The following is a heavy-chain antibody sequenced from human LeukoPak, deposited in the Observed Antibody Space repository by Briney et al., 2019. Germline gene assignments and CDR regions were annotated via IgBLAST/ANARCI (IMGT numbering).Heavy chain of an antibody. CDR3: ARSRAFNSGAFDP. V-gene: IGHV4-61*01. D-gene: IGHD1-26*01. CDR1: GASVSSASY. Sequence: SETLSLTCTVSGASVSSASYWSWIRQPPGKGVEWIAHIYNGVNTNYIPSLKSRVTISVDTSKNQFSLRLNSVTAADTAVYYCARSRAFNSGAFDPWGQGSLVTVSS. J-gene: IGHJ5*02. CDR2: IYNGVNT.